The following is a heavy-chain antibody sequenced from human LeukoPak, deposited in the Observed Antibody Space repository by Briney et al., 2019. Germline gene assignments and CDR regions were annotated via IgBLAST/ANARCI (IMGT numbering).Heavy chain of an antibody. Sequence: SETLSLTCAVYGGSFSGYYWSWIRQPPGKRLEWIGEINHSGSTNYNPSLKSRVTISVDTSKNQFSLKLSSVTAADTAVYYCARGWGITMIVVVAAYFDYWGQGTLVTVSS. CDR1: GGSFSGYY. D-gene: IGHD3-22*01. V-gene: IGHV4-34*01. J-gene: IGHJ4*02. CDR2: INHSGST. CDR3: ARGWGITMIVVVAAYFDY.